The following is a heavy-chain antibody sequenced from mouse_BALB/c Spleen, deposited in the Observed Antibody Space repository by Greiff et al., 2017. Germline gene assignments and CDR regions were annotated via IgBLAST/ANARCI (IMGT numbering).Heavy chain of an antibody. V-gene: IGHV2-9-2*01. CDR1: GFSLTSYD. J-gene: IGHJ3*01. CDR3: VRQGFAY. Sequence: VHLVESGPGLVAPSQSLSITCTVSGFSLTSYDISWIRQPPGKGLEWLGVIWTGGGTNYNSAFMSRLSISKDNSKSQVFLKMNSLQTDDTAIYYCVRQGFAYWGQGTLVTVSA. CDR2: IWTGGGT.